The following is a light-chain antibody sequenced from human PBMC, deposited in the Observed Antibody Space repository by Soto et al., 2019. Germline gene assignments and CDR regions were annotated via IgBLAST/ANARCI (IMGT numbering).Light chain of an antibody. Sequence: EIVLTQPPGTLSLSPGERATLSCRASQSVSSSYLTWYQQKPGQAPRLLIYGASSRATGIPDRFSGSGSGTDFTLTISRLAPEDFAVYYCQQDGSSPPITFGQGTRLEIK. CDR2: GAS. J-gene: IGKJ5*01. CDR3: QQDGSSPPIT. V-gene: IGKV3-20*01. CDR1: QSVSSSY.